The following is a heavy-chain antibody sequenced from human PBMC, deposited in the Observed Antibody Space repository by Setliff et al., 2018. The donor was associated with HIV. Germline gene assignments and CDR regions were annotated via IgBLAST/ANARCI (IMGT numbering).Heavy chain of an antibody. CDR3: AGQLTTLDYFDY. Sequence: SETLSLTCAVSGYFISSGYYWGWIRQPPGKGLEWIGSLSHVGGTYYNPSLKSRVTISIDTSMNQFSLRLTSVTAADTAVYYCAGQLTTLDYFDYGGQGTLVPVSS. CDR1: GYFISSGYY. V-gene: IGHV4-38-2*01. CDR2: LSHVGGT. J-gene: IGHJ4*02. D-gene: IGHD4-17*01.